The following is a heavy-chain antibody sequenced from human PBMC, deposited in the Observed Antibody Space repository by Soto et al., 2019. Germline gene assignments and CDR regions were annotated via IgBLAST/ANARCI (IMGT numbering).Heavy chain of an antibody. Sequence: GASVKVSCKASGYTFTSYGISWVRQAPGQGLECMGWISAYNGNTNYAQKLQGRVTMTTDTSTSTAYMELRSLRSDDTAVYYCARDRGPLLWFGELLTGYYYYGMDVWGQGTTVTVSS. CDR2: ISAYNGNT. CDR1: GYTFTSYG. V-gene: IGHV1-18*01. J-gene: IGHJ6*02. CDR3: ARDRGPLLWFGELLTGYYYYGMDV. D-gene: IGHD3-10*01.